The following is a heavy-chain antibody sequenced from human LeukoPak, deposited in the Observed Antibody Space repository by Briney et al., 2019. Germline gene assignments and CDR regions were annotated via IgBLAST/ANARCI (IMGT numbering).Heavy chain of an antibody. V-gene: IGHV3-30-3*01. J-gene: IGHJ3*02. CDR2: ISYDGSNK. Sequence: PGGSLRLSCAASGFTFSSYAMRWVRQAPGKGLEWVAVISYDGSNKYYADSVKGRFTISRDNSKNTLYLQMNSLRAEDTAVYYCAREAFFPSFPPMAFDIWGQGTMVTVSS. CDR1: GFTFSSYA. D-gene: IGHD3-3*02. CDR3: AREAFFPSFPPMAFDI.